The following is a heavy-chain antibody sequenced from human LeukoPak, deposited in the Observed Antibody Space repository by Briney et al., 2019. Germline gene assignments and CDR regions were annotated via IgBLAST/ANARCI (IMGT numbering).Heavy chain of an antibody. CDR1: GFTFSSYW. D-gene: IGHD6-19*01. CDR2: IKQDGSEK. J-gene: IGHJ6*03. Sequence: GGSLRLSCAASGFTFSSYWMSWVRQAPGKGLEWVANIKQDGSEKYYVDSVKGRFTISRDNAKNSLYLQMNSLRAEDTAVYYCARKYRAVVSLDYYYYYMDVWGKGTTVTVSS. CDR3: ARKYRAVVSLDYYYYYMDV. V-gene: IGHV3-7*03.